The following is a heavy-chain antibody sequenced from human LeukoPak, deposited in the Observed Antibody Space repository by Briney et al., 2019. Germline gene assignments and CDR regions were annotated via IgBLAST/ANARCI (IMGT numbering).Heavy chain of an antibody. J-gene: IGHJ4*02. CDR2: ISGSGGST. Sequence: GGSLRLSCAASGFTFSSYAMSWVRQAPGKGLEWVSAISGSGGSTYYADSVKGRFTISRDNSRDTLYLQMNSLRAEDMAVYYCAKGYYDYVWGSYYFDYWGQGTLVTVSS. CDR1: GFTFSSYA. CDR3: AKGYYDYVWGSYYFDY. V-gene: IGHV3-23*01. D-gene: IGHD3-16*01.